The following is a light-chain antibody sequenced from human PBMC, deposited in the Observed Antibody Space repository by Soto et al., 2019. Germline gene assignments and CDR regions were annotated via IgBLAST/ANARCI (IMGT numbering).Light chain of an antibody. CDR1: QDIRSS. V-gene: IGKV3-15*01. CDR3: QQYNNWFRT. J-gene: IGKJ1*01. CDR2: GAS. Sequence: EIVLAQSPGTLSVSPGERVTLSCRASQDIRSSLAWYQQKPGQAPRLLIYGASTRATGIPARFSGSGSGTEFTLTISSLQSEDFAVYYCQQYNNWFRTFGQGTKVDIK.